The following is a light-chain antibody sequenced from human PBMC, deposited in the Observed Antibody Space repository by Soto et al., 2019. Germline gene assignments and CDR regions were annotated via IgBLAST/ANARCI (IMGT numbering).Light chain of an antibody. V-gene: IGKV1-5*03. J-gene: IGKJ2*01. Sequence: DIQMTQSPSTLSASVGDRVTITCRASQSVTSRLAWYQQKPGKAHKLLIHEASSVESGVPSRFSGSGSGTEFTLTISRLQPDDFATYYCKQYQSYSPYTFGQGTNLEIK. CDR2: EAS. CDR3: KQYQSYSPYT. CDR1: QSVTSR.